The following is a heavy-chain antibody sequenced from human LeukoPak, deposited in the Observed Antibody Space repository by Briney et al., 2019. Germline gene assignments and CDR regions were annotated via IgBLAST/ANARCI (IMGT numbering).Heavy chain of an antibody. CDR3: AREGAGFGAFDI. CDR2: ISYDGSNK. V-gene: IGHV3-30*03. Sequence: GGSLRLSCAASGFTFSNYGMHWVRQAPGKGLEWVAVISYDGSNKFYGDSVKGRFTISRDNSKNTLDLQMNSLRPEDTAVYYCAREGAGFGAFDIWGQGTMVTVSS. D-gene: IGHD1-26*01. J-gene: IGHJ3*02. CDR1: GFTFSNYG.